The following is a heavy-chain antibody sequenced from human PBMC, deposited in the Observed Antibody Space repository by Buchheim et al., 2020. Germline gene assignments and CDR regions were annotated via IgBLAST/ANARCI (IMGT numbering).Heavy chain of an antibody. D-gene: IGHD6-19*01. V-gene: IGHV1-8*01. CDR1: GYTFTSYE. CDR3: ATYSSGWYGNFYYNYMDV. Sequence: QVQLVQSGAEVKKPGASVKVSCKASGYTFTSYEINWVRQATGQGLEWVGWMNPDSGNTGYAQKFQGRVTLTRNTSISTAYMELNSLKFEDTAVYYCATYSSGWYGNFYYNYMDVWGKGTT. CDR2: MNPDSGNT. J-gene: IGHJ6*03.